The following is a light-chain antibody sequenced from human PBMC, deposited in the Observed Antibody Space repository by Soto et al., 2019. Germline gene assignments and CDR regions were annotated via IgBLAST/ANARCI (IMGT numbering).Light chain of an antibody. J-gene: IGKJ4*01. Sequence: EILLTQSPVTLSFSPGERATLSCRASHSVSSSFLAWYQQTPGEAPGLLIYGTSIRANGIPARFSGSGSGTEFTLTINRLQCEDFAVYYCQQCNDWPLTFGGGTKVDIK. V-gene: IGKV3D-20*02. CDR1: HSVSSSF. CDR2: GTS. CDR3: QQCNDWPLT.